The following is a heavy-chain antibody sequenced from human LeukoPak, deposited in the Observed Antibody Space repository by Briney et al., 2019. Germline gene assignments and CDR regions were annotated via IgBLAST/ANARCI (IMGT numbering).Heavy chain of an antibody. Sequence: SETLSLTCTVSGGSISSYYWSWIRQPPGKGLEWIGYIYYSGSTSYNPSLKSRVTISVDTSKNQFSLKLSSVTAADTAVYYCARVLHGDYDSSFDYWGQGTLVTVSS. J-gene: IGHJ4*02. CDR1: GGSISSYY. D-gene: IGHD4-17*01. CDR2: IYYSGST. CDR3: ARVLHGDYDSSFDY. V-gene: IGHV4-59*01.